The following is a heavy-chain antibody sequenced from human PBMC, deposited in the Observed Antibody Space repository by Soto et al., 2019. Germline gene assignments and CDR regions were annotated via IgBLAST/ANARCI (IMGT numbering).Heavy chain of an antibody. Sequence: GGSLRLSCAASGFTVSSNYMSWVRQAPGKGLEWVSVIYSGGSTYYADSVKGRFTISRDNSKNTLYLQMNSLRAEDTAVYYCARDASGVAGSPVWFDPWGQGTLVTVSS. CDR2: IYSGGST. CDR1: GFTVSSNY. V-gene: IGHV3-53*01. J-gene: IGHJ5*02. CDR3: ARDASGVAGSPVWFDP. D-gene: IGHD6-19*01.